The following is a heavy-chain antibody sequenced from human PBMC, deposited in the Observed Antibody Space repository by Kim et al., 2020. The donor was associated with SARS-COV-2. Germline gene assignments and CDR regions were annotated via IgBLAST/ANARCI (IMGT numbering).Heavy chain of an antibody. V-gene: IGHV4-61*08. CDR1: GDSVISDEYY. CDR3: ARDRNLYDNSLGY. D-gene: IGHD3-22*01. J-gene: IGHJ4*02. CDR2: IHYSGST. Sequence: SETLSLTCTVSGDSVISDEYYWTWIRQSPGGGLEWIGYIHYSGSTKYNSSLKSRLTLSVDTSKNQFSLKLNSVTAADTAVYYCARDRNLYDNSLGYWGQG.